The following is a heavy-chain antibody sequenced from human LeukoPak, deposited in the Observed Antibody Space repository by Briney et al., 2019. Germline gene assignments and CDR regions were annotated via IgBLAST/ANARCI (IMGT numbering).Heavy chain of an antibody. J-gene: IGHJ3*02. Sequence: GGSLRLSCAASGFTFSSYGMHWVRQAPGKGLEWVAFIRNDGSNKYYADSVKGRFTISRENSKNTLYLQMNSLRAEDTAVYYCAKVGGDFWSGYPVSDAFDIWGQGTMVTVSS. CDR3: AKVGGDFWSGYPVSDAFDI. CDR2: IRNDGSNK. D-gene: IGHD3-3*01. CDR1: GFTFSSYG. V-gene: IGHV3-30*02.